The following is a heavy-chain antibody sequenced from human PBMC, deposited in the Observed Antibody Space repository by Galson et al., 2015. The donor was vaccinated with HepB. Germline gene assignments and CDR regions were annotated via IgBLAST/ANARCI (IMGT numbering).Heavy chain of an antibody. J-gene: IGHJ6*02. Sequence: SLRLSCAASGFTFSSHAMHWVRQAPGKGLEWVAVISYDGSNKYYADSVKGRFTISRDNSKNTLYLQMNSLRAEDTAVYYCARDLREYSSSLHYYYGMDVWGQGTTVTVSS. CDR3: ARDLREYSSSLHYYYGMDV. V-gene: IGHV3-30*04. D-gene: IGHD6-6*01. CDR1: GFTFSSHA. CDR2: ISYDGSNK.